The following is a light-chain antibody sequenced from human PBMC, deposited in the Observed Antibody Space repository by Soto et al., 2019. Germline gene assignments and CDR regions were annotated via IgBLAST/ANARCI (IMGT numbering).Light chain of an antibody. CDR1: QSVSGN. Sequence: EIVMTQSPATLSVSPGERATLSCRASQSVSGNLAWYQQKPGQAPRLLIYGASTRATGIPARFSGSGSGTAFTLTIRSLQSEDFALYYCQQYNNWPPTSGHGTRLEIK. CDR2: GAS. J-gene: IGKJ5*01. V-gene: IGKV3-15*01. CDR3: QQYNNWPPT.